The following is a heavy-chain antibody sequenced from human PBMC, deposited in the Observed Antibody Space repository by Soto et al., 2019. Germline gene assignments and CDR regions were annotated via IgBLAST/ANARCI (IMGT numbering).Heavy chain of an antibody. D-gene: IGHD3-16*02. CDR2: INSDGSRT. Sequence: EVQLVESGGGLVQPGGSLRLSCAASGFTFSSYWMHWVRQAPGKGLVWVSRINSDGSRTSYADSVKGRFTISRDNAKNTLFIQMNSLRAEETAVYYCARDRIGPDIWGSYRPASDAFDIWGQGTMVTVSS. V-gene: IGHV3-74*01. CDR3: ARDRIGPDIWGSYRPASDAFDI. CDR1: GFTFSSYW. J-gene: IGHJ3*02.